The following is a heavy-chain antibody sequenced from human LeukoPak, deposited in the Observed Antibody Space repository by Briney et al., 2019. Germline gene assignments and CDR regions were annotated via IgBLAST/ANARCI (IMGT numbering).Heavy chain of an antibody. J-gene: IGHJ4*02. CDR2: IKQDGSEK. CDR3: ASARASGWSNTWDY. CDR1: GFTFRTYW. Sequence: GGSLRLSCEGSGFTFRTYWMTWVRQAPGKGLEWVANIKQDGSEKYYVDSVKGRFTISRDNAQNSLYLQMNSLRAEDTAVYYCASARASGWSNTWDYWGQGTLVTVSS. V-gene: IGHV3-7*03. D-gene: IGHD6-13*01.